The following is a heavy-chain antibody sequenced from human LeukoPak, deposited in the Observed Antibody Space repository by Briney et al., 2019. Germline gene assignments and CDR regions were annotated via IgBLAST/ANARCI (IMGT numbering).Heavy chain of an antibody. V-gene: IGHV4-31*03. CDR1: GGSISTGGYY. Sequence: SQTLSLTCTVSGGSISTGGYYWSWIRQHPGKGLEWIGYIYYSGSTYYNPSLKSRVTISVDTSKNQFSLKLSSVTAADTAVYYCARGGNGGNRRSQAPYLIMDVWGKGTTVTVSS. CDR3: ARGGNGGNRRSQAPYLIMDV. D-gene: IGHD4-23*01. CDR2: IYYSGST. J-gene: IGHJ6*03.